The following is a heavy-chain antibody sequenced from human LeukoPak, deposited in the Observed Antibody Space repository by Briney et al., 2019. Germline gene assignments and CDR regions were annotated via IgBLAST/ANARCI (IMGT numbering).Heavy chain of an antibody. CDR2: IYQSGST. J-gene: IGHJ1*01. Sequence: SETLSLTCTVSGGSIRSSSYSWSWIRQPPGKGREWIGYIYQSGSTYYNPSLKSRVTISVEPSKNQFSLKLSSVTAADTAVYYCARAARGSRSLAEYFQHWGQGTLVTVSS. V-gene: IGHV4-30-2*01. D-gene: IGHD5-12*01. CDR1: GGSIRSSSYS. CDR3: ARAARGSRSLAEYFQH.